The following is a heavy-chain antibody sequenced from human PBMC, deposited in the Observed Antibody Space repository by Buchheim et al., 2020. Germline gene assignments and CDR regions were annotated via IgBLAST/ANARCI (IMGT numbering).Heavy chain of an antibody. CDR1: GFTFSSYS. CDR3: ARDYNGDYYDSLSAFDI. CDR2: ISSSSYI. J-gene: IGHJ3*02. D-gene: IGHD3-22*01. Sequence: EVQLVESGGGLVKPGGSLRLSCAAPGFTFSSYSMNWVRQAPGKGLEWVSSISSSSYIYYADSVKGRFTISRDNAKNSLYLQMNSLRAEDTAVYYCARDYNGDYYDSLSAFDIWGQGT. V-gene: IGHV3-21*01.